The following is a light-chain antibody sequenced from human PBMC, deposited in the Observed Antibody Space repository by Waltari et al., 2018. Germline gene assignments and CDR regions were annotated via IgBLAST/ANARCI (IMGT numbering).Light chain of an antibody. CDR1: QSVSSSY. Sequence: EMVLTQSPATLSLSPADRATISCSASQSVSSSYLAWYQQKPGLAPRLLIYDASSRATGIPDRFSGSGSGTDFTLTISRLEPEDFAVYYCQQYGSSRTFGQGTKVEIK. V-gene: IGKV3D-20*01. CDR2: DAS. CDR3: QQYGSSRT. J-gene: IGKJ1*01.